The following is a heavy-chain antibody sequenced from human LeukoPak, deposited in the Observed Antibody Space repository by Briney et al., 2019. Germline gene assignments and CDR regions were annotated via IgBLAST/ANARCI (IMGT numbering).Heavy chain of an antibody. CDR3: AREGGYSYGKPFLDY. J-gene: IGHJ4*02. CDR2: IYYSGST. D-gene: IGHD5-18*01. V-gene: IGHV4-39*07. CDR1: GFTFSSYS. Sequence: GSLRLSCAASGFTFSSYSMNWVRQPPGKGLEWIGSIYYSGSTYYNPSLKSRVTISVDTSKNQFSLKLSSVTAADTAVYYCAREGGYSYGKPFLDYWGQGTLVTVSS.